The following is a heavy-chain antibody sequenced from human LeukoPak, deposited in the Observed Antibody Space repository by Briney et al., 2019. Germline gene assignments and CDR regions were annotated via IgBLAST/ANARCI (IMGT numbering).Heavy chain of an antibody. Sequence: QPGGSPRLSCAASGFTFSSYWMHWVRQAPGKGLVWVSRINTDGSSTTYADSVKGRFTISRDNAKNTLYLQMDSLRAEDTAVYYCGRGPPFDQAIDYWGQGTLVTVSS. CDR3: GRGPPFDQAIDY. J-gene: IGHJ4*02. CDR1: GFTFSSYW. CDR2: INTDGSST. D-gene: IGHD2/OR15-2a*01. V-gene: IGHV3-74*01.